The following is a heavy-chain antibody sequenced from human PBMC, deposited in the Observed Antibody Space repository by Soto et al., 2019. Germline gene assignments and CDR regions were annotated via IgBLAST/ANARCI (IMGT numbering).Heavy chain of an antibody. Sequence: QVQLVQSGAEVKKPGSSVKVSCKASGGPFSSYAISWVRQALGKGLDWMGGIIPIFGTANYAQKFQGRVTITADESTSTAYMELSSLRSEDTAVYYCARGGGYCSSTSCPGDYWGQGTLVTVSS. CDR1: GGPFSSYA. V-gene: IGHV1-69*01. D-gene: IGHD2-2*01. CDR2: IIPIFGTA. J-gene: IGHJ4*02. CDR3: ARGGGYCSSTSCPGDY.